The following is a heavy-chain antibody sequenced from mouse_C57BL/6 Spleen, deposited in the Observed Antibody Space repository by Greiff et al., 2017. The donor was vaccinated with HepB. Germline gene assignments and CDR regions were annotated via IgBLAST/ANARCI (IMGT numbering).Heavy chain of an antibody. D-gene: IGHD2-3*01. CDR1: GFTFSDAW. CDR3: TRIYDGYYDYYAMDY. Sequence: EVKLEESGGGLVQPGGSMKLSCAASGFTFSDAWMDWVRQSPEKGLEWVAEIRNKANNHATYYAESVKGRFTISRDDSKSSVYLQMNSLRAEDTGIYYCTRIYDGYYDYYAMDYWGQGTSVTVSS. V-gene: IGHV6-6*01. J-gene: IGHJ4*01. CDR2: IRNKANNHAT.